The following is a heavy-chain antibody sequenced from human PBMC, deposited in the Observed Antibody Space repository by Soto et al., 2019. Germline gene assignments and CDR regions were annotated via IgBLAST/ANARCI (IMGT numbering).Heavy chain of an antibody. J-gene: IGHJ6*04. Sequence: VQPLESGGALVQPGGSLRLSCAASGFTFSSYAMYWVRQAPGKGLEWVSTISNSGDTYYADSVEGRFTISRDKSKDTVFLQMNSLRAEDTAVYYCAKPKFRGVVVNVWGEGTTVTVSS. CDR3: AKPKFRGVVVNV. D-gene: IGHD3-10*01. CDR1: GFTFSSYA. V-gene: IGHV3-23*01. CDR2: ISNSGDT.